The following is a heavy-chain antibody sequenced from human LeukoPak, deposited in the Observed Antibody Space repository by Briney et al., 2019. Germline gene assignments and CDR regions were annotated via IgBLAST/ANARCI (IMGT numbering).Heavy chain of an antibody. V-gene: IGHV4-31*03. Sequence: PSETLSLTCTVSGGSISSGGYCWSWIRQHPGQGLEWIGYIYYSGSTYYNPSLKSRVTISVDTSKNQFSLKLSSVTAADTAVYYCARIRFGEETDYWGQGTLVTVSS. D-gene: IGHD3-10*01. J-gene: IGHJ4*02. CDR3: ARIRFGEETDY. CDR2: IYYSGST. CDR1: GGSISSGGYC.